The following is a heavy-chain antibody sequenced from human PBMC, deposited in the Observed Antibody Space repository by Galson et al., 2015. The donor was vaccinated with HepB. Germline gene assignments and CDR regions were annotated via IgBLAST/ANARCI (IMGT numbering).Heavy chain of an antibody. J-gene: IGHJ4*02. V-gene: IGHV1-24*01. Sequence: SVKVSCKVSGYTLTELSMHWVRQAPGKGLEWMGGFDPEDGETIYAQKFQGRVTMTEDTSTDTAYMELSSLRSEDTAVYYCATARRYSGYDSFDYWGQGTLVTVSS. CDR1: GYTLTELS. D-gene: IGHD5-12*01. CDR3: ATARRYSGYDSFDY. CDR2: FDPEDGET.